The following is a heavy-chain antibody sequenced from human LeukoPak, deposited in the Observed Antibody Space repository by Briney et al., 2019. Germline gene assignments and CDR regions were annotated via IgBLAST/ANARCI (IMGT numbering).Heavy chain of an antibody. CDR3: ARVLQDDYVWGTYRPFDY. CDR1: GYTFTGYY. Sequence: GASVKVSCKTSGYTFTGYYIHWVRQAPGQGLEWMGWINPNSGGTKYAQKFQGRVTMTRDTSISTAYMELSRLRSDDTAVYYRARVLQDDYVWGTYRPFDYWGQGTLVTVSS. D-gene: IGHD3-16*02. V-gene: IGHV1-2*02. CDR2: INPNSGGT. J-gene: IGHJ4*02.